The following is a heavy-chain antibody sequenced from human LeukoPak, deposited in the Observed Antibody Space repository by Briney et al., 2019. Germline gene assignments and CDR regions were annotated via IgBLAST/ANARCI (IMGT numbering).Heavy chain of an antibody. J-gene: IGHJ4*02. CDR1: GGSISSYY. Sequence: PSETLSLTCTVSGGSISSYYWSWVRQPPGKGLEWIGYIYYSGRTNYNPSLKSRVTISVDTSKDQFSLKLRSVTAADTAVYYCARVVWGYSYGYYFDYRGQGTLVTVSS. CDR2: IYYSGRT. D-gene: IGHD5-18*01. V-gene: IGHV4-59*01. CDR3: ARVVWGYSYGYYFDY.